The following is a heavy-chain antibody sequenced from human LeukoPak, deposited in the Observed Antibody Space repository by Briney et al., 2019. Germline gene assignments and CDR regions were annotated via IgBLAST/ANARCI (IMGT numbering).Heavy chain of an antibody. V-gene: IGHV3-21*01. CDR3: ARKWGRQGGDY. CDR1: GFTFSSYS. J-gene: IGHJ4*02. Sequence: GGSLRLSCAASGFTFSSYSMNWVRQAPGKGLEWVSSISSSSSYIYCADSVKGRFTISRDNAKNSLYLQMNSLRAEDTAVYYCARKWGRQGGDYWGQGTLVTVSS. D-gene: IGHD2-8*01. CDR2: ISSSSSYI.